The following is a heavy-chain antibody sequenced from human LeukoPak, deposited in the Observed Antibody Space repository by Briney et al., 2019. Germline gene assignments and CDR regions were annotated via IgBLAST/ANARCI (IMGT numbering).Heavy chain of an antibody. V-gene: IGHV4-59*01. CDR3: ARADSSSSLFDY. Sequence: SETLCLTCTVSGGSISSYYWSWIRQPPGKGLEWIGYIYYSGSTNYNPSLKSRVTISVDTSKNQFSLKLSSVTAADTAVYYCARADSSSSLFDYWGQGTLVTVSS. D-gene: IGHD6-6*01. CDR1: GGSISSYY. CDR2: IYYSGST. J-gene: IGHJ4*02.